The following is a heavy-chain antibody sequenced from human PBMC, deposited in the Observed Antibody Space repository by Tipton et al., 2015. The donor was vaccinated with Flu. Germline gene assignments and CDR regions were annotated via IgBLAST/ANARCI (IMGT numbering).Heavy chain of an antibody. J-gene: IGHJ4*02. CDR3: ARAVGSSSSC. D-gene: IGHD6-6*01. CDR2: INQDGSVK. Sequence: SLRLSCADSGFTFSDYWMTWVRQAPGKGLEWVANINQDGSVKYYVDSVKGRFTISRDNAKNSLYLQMNSLRPEDTAVYYCARAVGSSSSCWGQGTLVTVSS. V-gene: IGHV3-7*01. CDR1: GFTFSDYW.